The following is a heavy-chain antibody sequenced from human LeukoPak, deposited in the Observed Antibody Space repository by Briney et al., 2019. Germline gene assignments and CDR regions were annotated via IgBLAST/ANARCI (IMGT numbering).Heavy chain of an antibody. Sequence: GGSLRLSCAASGFTFSSYWMSWVRQAPGEGLEWVANIKQDGSEKYYVDSVKGRFTISRDNAKNSLYLQMNSLRAEDTAVYYCARSSSSSWYSEYFQHWGQGTLVTVSS. CDR2: IKQDGSEK. D-gene: IGHD6-13*01. V-gene: IGHV3-7*01. J-gene: IGHJ1*01. CDR3: ARSSSSSWYSEYFQH. CDR1: GFTFSSYW.